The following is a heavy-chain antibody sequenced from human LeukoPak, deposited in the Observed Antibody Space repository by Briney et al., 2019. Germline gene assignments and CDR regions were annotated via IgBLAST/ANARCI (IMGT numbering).Heavy chain of an antibody. CDR3: ARGRWSSGWYYDY. Sequence: SETLSLTCTASGGSISSSSYYWGWIRQPPGKGLEWIGSIYYSGSTYYNPSLKSRVTISVDTSKNQFSLKLSSVTAADTAVYYCARGRWSSGWYYDYWGQGALVTVSS. CDR2: IYYSGST. D-gene: IGHD6-19*01. V-gene: IGHV4-39*01. CDR1: GGSISSSSYY. J-gene: IGHJ4*02.